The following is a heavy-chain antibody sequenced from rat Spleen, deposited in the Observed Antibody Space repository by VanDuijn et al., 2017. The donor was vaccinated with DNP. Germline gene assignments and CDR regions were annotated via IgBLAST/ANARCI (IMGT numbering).Heavy chain of an antibody. J-gene: IGHJ2*01. V-gene: IGHV5-58*01. CDR3: ATHNYYFDY. D-gene: IGHD1-4*01. CDR2: INTDGGST. CDR1: GFTFSSYW. Sequence: EVQLVETGGGLVQPGRSLKLSCVASGFTFSSYWMYWIRQAPGKGLEWVASINTDGGSTYYADSVKGRFTISRDNAKSTLYLQMDSLRSEDTATYYCATHNYYFDYWGQGVMVTVSS.